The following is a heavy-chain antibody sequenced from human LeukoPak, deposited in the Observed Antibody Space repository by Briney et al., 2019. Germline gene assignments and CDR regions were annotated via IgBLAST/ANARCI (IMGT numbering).Heavy chain of an antibody. V-gene: IGHV7-4-1*01. J-gene: IGHJ4*02. CDR2: INTNTGNP. CDR3: ARETSGYDFDY. D-gene: IGHD5-12*01. Sequence: GASVKVSCKASGYTFTRYAMSWVRQAPGQGLEWMGWINTNTGNPTYAQGFTGRFVFSLDTSVNTAYLQIYSLKAEDTAVYYCARETSGYDFDYWGQGTLVTVSS. CDR1: GYTFTRYA.